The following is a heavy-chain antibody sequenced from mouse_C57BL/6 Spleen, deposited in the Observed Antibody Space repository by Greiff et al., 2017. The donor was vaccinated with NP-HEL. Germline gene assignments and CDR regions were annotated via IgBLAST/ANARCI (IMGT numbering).Heavy chain of an antibody. J-gene: IGHJ3*01. CDR1: GFTFSDYG. CDR3: ASEYGSSHWFAY. Sequence: DVQLVESGGGLVKPGGSLKLSCAASGFTFSDYGMHWVRQAPEKGLEWVAYISSGSSTIYYADTVKGRFTISRDNAKNTLFLQMTSLRSEDTAMYYCASEYGSSHWFAYWGQGTLVTVSA. CDR2: ISSGSSTI. V-gene: IGHV5-17*01. D-gene: IGHD1-1*01.